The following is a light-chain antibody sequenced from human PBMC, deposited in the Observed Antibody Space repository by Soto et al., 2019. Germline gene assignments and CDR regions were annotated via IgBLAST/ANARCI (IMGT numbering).Light chain of an antibody. J-gene: IGLJ3*02. CDR1: SSDVGAYNY. CDR2: EVS. V-gene: IGLV2-14*01. CDR3: SSYAGSNNWV. Sequence: QSALTQPASVSGSPGQSITISCTGTSSDVGAYNYVSWFQQHPGKAPKLMIYEVSNRPSGVSDRFSASKSGNTASLTISGLQAEDEADYYCSSYAGSNNWVFGGGTKLTVL.